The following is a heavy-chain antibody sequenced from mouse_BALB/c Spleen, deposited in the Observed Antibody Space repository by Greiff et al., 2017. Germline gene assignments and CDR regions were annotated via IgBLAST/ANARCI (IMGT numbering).Heavy chain of an antibody. V-gene: IGHV5-17*02. J-gene: IGHJ2*01. Sequence: EVMLVESGGGLVQPGGSRKLSCAASGFTFSSFGMHWVRQAPEKGLEWVAYISSGSSTIYYADTVKGRFTISRDNPKNTLFLQMTSLRSEDTAMYYCARSYGNYGVDYWGQGTTLTVSS. CDR1: GFTFSSFG. D-gene: IGHD2-10*02. CDR2: ISSGSSTI. CDR3: ARSYGNYGVDY.